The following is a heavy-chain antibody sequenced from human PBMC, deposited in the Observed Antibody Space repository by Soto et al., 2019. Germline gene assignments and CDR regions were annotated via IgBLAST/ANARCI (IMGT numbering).Heavy chain of an antibody. CDR1: GYTFAGYY. CDR3: ASLSRRTETNYYYYGMDV. J-gene: IGHJ6*02. V-gene: IGHV1-2*02. D-gene: IGHD1-1*01. Sequence: GASVKVSCKASGYTFAGYYMHWVRQAPGQGLEWMGWINPNSGGTNYAQKFQGRVTMTRDTSMSTAYMELSSLRSEDTAVYYCASLSRRTETNYYYYGMDVWGQGTTVTVSS. CDR2: INPNSGGT.